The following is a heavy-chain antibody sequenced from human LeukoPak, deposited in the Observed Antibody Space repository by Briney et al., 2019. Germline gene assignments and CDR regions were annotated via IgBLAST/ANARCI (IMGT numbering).Heavy chain of an antibody. J-gene: IGHJ1*01. CDR2: IYPGDSET. CDR1: GYSFTSYW. CDR3: ARALQYSSGYYYFHH. V-gene: IGHV5-51*01. D-gene: IGHD6-19*01. Sequence: GESLKISCKGSGYSFTSYWIGWGRQMPGKGREWMGIIYPGDSETRYSPSFQGQVTISADESISTAHLQWSSLQASDTALYYCARALQYSSGYYYFHHWPQGPLVPVP.